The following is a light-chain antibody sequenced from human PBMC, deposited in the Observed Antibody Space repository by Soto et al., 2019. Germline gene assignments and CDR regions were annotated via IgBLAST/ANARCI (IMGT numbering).Light chain of an antibody. Sequence: EIVLTQYPDTLSLSPGERATLSCRASQTVSSNYLAWCQQRPGQAPRLLIYGASTRAAGIPDRFSGSGSGTDFTLTITRLETEDSEVYFCQQYTGQPTTFGQGTRLEIK. V-gene: IGKV3-20*01. CDR2: GAS. CDR3: QQYTGQPTT. J-gene: IGKJ5*01. CDR1: QTVSSNY.